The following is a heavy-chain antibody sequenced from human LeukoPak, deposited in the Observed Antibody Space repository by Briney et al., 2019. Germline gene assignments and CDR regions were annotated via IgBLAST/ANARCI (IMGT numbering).Heavy chain of an antibody. Sequence: SGRSLRLSCAASGFTFSSYGMHWVRQAPGKGLEWVAVISYDGSNKYYADSVKGRFTISRDNSKNTLYLQMNSLRAEDTAVYYCAKGITTYRYYFDYWGQGTLVTVSS. CDR2: ISYDGSNK. CDR1: GFTFSSYG. CDR3: AKGITTYRYYFDY. J-gene: IGHJ4*02. V-gene: IGHV3-30*18. D-gene: IGHD1-20*01.